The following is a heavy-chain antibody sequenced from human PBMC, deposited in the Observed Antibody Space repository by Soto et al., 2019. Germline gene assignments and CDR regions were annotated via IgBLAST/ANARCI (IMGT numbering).Heavy chain of an antibody. V-gene: IGHV4-31*03. CDR1: GGSISSGGYY. CDR3: ARGRNYYDSSGYSHHFDY. Sequence: KPSETLSLTCTVSGGSISSGGYYWSWIRQHPGKGLEWIGNIYYSGSTYYNPSLKSRVTISVDTSKNQFSLKLSSVTAADTAVYYCARGRNYYDSSGYSHHFDYWGQGTLVTVSS. J-gene: IGHJ4*02. D-gene: IGHD3-22*01. CDR2: IYYSGST.